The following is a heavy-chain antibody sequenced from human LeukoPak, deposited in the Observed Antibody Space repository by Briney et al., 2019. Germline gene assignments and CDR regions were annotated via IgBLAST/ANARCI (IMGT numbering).Heavy chain of an antibody. CDR1: GYTFTSYD. CDR3: ARQPRGSGWHHSYYYYYYMDV. V-gene: IGHV1-8*03. Sequence: ASVKVSCKASGYTFTSYDINWVRQATGQGLEWMGWMNPNSGNTGYAQKFQGRVTITRNTSISTAYMELSSLRSEDTAVYYCARQPRGSGWHHSYYYYYYMDVWGKGTTVTVSS. CDR2: MNPNSGNT. J-gene: IGHJ6*03. D-gene: IGHD6-19*01.